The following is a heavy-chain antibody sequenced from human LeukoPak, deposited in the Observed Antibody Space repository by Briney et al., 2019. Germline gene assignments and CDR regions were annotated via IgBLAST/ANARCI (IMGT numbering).Heavy chain of an antibody. D-gene: IGHD5-12*01. J-gene: IGHJ4*02. CDR1: GFTFSGYA. V-gene: IGHV3-23*01. Sequence: PGGSLRLSCAASGFTFSGYAMSWVRQAPGKGLEWVSGISGSGGSTYYADSVKGRFTISRDNSKNTLYLQMNSLRAEDTAVYYCAKDNAARAYSGYADYWGQGTLVTVSS. CDR2: ISGSGGST. CDR3: AKDNAARAYSGYADY.